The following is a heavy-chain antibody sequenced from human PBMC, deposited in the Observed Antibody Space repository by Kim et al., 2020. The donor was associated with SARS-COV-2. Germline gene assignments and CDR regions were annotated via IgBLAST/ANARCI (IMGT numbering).Heavy chain of an antibody. J-gene: IGHJ6*02. D-gene: IGHD4-17*01. CDR2: ISSSSSYI. CDR1: GFTFSSYS. CDR3: ATEMTTVTWAHYYGMDV. Sequence: GGSLRLSCAASGFTFSSYSMNWVRQAPGKGLEWVSSISSSSSYIYYADSVKGRFTISRDNAKNSLYLQMNSLRAEDTAVYYCATEMTTVTWAHYYGMDVWGQVTTVTVSS. V-gene: IGHV3-21*01.